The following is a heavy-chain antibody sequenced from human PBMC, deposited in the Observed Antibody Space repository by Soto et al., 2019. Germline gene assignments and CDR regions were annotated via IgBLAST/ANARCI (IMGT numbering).Heavy chain of an antibody. CDR3: ARPVSSGRIAAATGIDY. D-gene: IGHD6-13*01. Sequence: EVQLVESGGGLVQPGGSLRLSCAASGFTFSSYEMNWVRQAPGKGLEWVSYISSSGSTIYYADSVKGRFTISRDNAKNSLYLQMNSLRAEDTAVYYCARPVSSGRIAAATGIDYWGQGTLVTVSS. V-gene: IGHV3-48*03. CDR2: ISSSGSTI. CDR1: GFTFSSYE. J-gene: IGHJ4*02.